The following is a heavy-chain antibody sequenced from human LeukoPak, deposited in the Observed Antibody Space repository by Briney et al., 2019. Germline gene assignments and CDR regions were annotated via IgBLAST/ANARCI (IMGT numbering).Heavy chain of an antibody. CDR1: GGSFSGYY. CDR3: ARHLGYCSSTSCYYYYYYGMDV. J-gene: IGHJ6*02. V-gene: IGHV4-34*01. Sequence: SETLSLTCAVYGGSFSGYYWSWIRQPPGKGLEWIGEINHSGSTNYNPSLKSRVTISVDTSKNQLSLKLSSVTAADTAVYYCARHLGYCSSTSCYYYYYYGMDVWGQGTTVTVSS. D-gene: IGHD2-2*01. CDR2: INHSGST.